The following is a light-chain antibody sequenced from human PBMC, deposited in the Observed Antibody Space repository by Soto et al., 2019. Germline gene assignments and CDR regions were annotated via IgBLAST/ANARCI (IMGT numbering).Light chain of an antibody. V-gene: IGKV1-27*01. CDR1: QGIIDY. J-gene: IGKJ1*01. CDR3: QKYNSAPQT. CDR2: AAS. Sequence: DIQMSQSPSSLSASVGDRVTITCRASQGIIDYLSWYQQKPGKAPKLLIYAASTLQSGVPSRFSGSGSGTDCTLTISSLQPEDVATYYCQKYNSAPQTFGQGTKVEIK.